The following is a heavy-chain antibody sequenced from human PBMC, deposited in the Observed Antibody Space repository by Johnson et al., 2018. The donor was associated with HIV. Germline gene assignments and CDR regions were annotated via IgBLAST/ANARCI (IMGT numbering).Heavy chain of an antibody. J-gene: IGHJ3*02. CDR2: INWNGGRT. CDR1: GFNFDDYG. V-gene: IGHV3-20*04. D-gene: IGHD6-19*01. Sequence: VQLVESGGGVARPGGSLRLSCAASGFNFDDYGMSWVRQAPGKGLEWVSGINWNGGRTGYADSVKGRFTISRDNAKNSLYLQMNSLRAEDTAVYYCARGAVADAFDIWGQGTMVTVSS. CDR3: ARGAVADAFDI.